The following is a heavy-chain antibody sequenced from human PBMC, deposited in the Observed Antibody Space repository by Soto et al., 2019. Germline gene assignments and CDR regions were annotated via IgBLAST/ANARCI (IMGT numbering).Heavy chain of an antibody. V-gene: IGHV3-23*01. CDR2: ISARGGTT. J-gene: IGHJ6*02. CDR3: AEDLGVTIFGVVISDGMDV. Sequence: GGSLRLSCAASGFTFTKYAMSWVRQAPGKGLEWVSGISARGGTTYYADSVRGRFAISRDSSKNTLYLQMNSLRAEDTAVYYCAEDLGVTIFGVVISDGMDVWGQGTTVTVSS. D-gene: IGHD3-3*01. CDR1: GFTFTKYA.